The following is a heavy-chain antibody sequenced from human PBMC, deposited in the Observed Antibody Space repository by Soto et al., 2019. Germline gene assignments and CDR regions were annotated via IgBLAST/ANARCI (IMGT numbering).Heavy chain of an antibody. CDR3: ARELNTESSAYYSFAF. Sequence: QVQMVQSGPEVRMPGASVKVSCKTSGFTFTAYGLAWLRQAPGQRPEWMGWVSTNDDRTNYAQKFQGRVTITTDRSTTTTYMELRILIADDTAVYYCARELNTESSAYYSFAFWGQGTLVTVSS. J-gene: IGHJ4*02. V-gene: IGHV1-18*01. D-gene: IGHD3-22*01. CDR2: VSTNDDRT. CDR1: GFTFTAYG.